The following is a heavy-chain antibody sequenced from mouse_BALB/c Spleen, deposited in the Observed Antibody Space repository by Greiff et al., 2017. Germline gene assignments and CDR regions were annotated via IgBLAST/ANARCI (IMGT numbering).Heavy chain of an antibody. CDR2: INPSNGGT. CDR3: TRGEVTPYYYAMDY. V-gene: IGHV1S81*02. J-gene: IGHJ4*01. CDR1: GYTFTSYY. D-gene: IGHD2-2*01. Sequence: VQLQQPGAELVKPGASVKLSCKASGYTFTSYYMYWVKQRPGQGLEWIGGINPSNGGTNFNEKFKSKATLTVDKSSSTAYMQLSSLTSEDSAVYYCTRGEVTPYYYAMDYWGQGTSVTVSS.